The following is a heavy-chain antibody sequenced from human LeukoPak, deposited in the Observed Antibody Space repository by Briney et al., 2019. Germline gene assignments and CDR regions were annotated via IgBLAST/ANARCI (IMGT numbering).Heavy chain of an antibody. Sequence: GGSLRLSCAASGFTFSSYWMSWVRQAPGKGLEWMTSIKQDGSETRYVDSVKGRFTIFRDNTKTSLFLHMNSLGAEDTAVYYCARYGLGDTFDIWGQGTVVTVSS. CDR1: GFTFSSYW. D-gene: IGHD4-17*01. CDR3: ARYGLGDTFDI. J-gene: IGHJ3*02. V-gene: IGHV3-7*01. CDR2: IKQDGSET.